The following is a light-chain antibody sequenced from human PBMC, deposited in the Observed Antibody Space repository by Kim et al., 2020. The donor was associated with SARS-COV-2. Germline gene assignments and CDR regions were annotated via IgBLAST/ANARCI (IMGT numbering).Light chain of an antibody. CDR3: QQYKVYPPT. CDR1: QGVHIY. CDR2: GAS. V-gene: IGKV1-16*02. J-gene: IGKJ5*01. Sequence: ASIGDRVTITCRASQGVHIYLAWFQQKPGKAPKSLIYGASSLQSRVPSKFSGSGSGTDFTLTIVNLQPEDFAIYYCQQYKVYPPTFGQGTRLEIK.